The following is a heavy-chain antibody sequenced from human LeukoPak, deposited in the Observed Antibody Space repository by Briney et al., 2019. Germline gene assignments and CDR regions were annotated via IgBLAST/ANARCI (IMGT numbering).Heavy chain of an antibody. J-gene: IGHJ4*02. Sequence: NTSETLSLTCTVSGASVTSHCWNWIRQPAGQGLEWIGYICHTGNTNSNPSLKSRVTKSLDTSKNQFSLKLTSVTAADTAVYYGARWSDTYRAFDYWGQGTLVTVSS. V-gene: IGHV4-59*02. CDR1: GASVTSHC. CDR3: ARWSDTYRAFDY. D-gene: IGHD4-23*01. CDR2: ICHTGNT.